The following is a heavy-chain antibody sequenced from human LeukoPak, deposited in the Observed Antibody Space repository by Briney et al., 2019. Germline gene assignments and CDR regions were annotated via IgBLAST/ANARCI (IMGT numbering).Heavy chain of an antibody. V-gene: IGHV1-69*13. CDR3: ARVAVASYYYYGMDV. Sequence: SVKVSCKASGGTFSSYAICWVRQAPGQGLEWMGGIIPIFGTANYAQKFQGRVTITADESTSTAYMELSSLRSEDTAVYYCARVAVASYYYYGMDVWGQGTTVTVSS. CDR2: IIPIFGTA. D-gene: IGHD6-19*01. CDR1: GGTFSSYA. J-gene: IGHJ6*02.